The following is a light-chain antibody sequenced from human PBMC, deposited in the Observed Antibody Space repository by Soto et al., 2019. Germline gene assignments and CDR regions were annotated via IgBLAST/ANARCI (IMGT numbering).Light chain of an antibody. CDR2: GNV. CDR3: QSYDRSLSGSV. Sequence: QSVLTQPPSVSGAPGQRVTISCTGNNSNIGAGYDVHWYRQVPGTAPKLLIHGNVNRPSGVPGRFSGSKSGTSASLAITGLQADDEADYYCQSYDRSLSGSVFGGGTQLTVL. CDR1: NSNIGAGYD. J-gene: IGLJ3*02. V-gene: IGLV1-40*01.